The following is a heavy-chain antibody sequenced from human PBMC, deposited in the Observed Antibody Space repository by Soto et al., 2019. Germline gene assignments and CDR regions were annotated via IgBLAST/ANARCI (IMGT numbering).Heavy chain of an antibody. CDR2: IYHSGST. J-gene: IGHJ5*02. V-gene: IGHV4-4*02. D-gene: IGHD2-21*02. Sequence: QVQLQESGPGLVKPSGTLSLTCAVSGGSISSSNWWRWVRQPPGKGLEWIGEIYHSGSTNYNPSLKSRVTIAVDKSKNQVSLKLSSVTAADTAVYYCARGACCGGDCYSGNWFDPWGQGTLVTVSS. CDR1: GGSISSSNW. CDR3: ARGACCGGDCYSGNWFDP.